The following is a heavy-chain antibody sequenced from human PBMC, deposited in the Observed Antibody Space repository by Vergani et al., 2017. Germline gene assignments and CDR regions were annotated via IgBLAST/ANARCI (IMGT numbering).Heavy chain of an antibody. CDR1: GYSFTSYW. J-gene: IGHJ6*03. CDR3: ARQFVVVVPAAMSYYYYMDV. D-gene: IGHD2-2*01. CDR2: IDPSDSYT. V-gene: IGHV5-10-1*03. Sequence: EVQLVQSGAEVKKPGESLRISCKGSGYSFTSYWISWVRQMPGKGLEWMGRIDPSDSYTNYSPSFQGHVTISADKSISTAYLQWSSLKASDTAMYYCARQFVVVVPAAMSYYYYMDVWGKGTTVTVSS.